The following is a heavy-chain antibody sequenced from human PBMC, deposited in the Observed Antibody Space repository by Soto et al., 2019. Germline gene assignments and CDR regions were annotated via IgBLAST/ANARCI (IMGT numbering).Heavy chain of an antibody. CDR3: ARRPYDSSGYADY. CDR1: VYSFTRYW. Sequence: EVQLVQSGAEVKKPGESLRISCKGSVYSFTRYWISWVRQMPGKGLEWMGRIDPSDSYTNCSPSFQGNVTISADKSISTAYLQWSSLKASDTAMYDCARRPYDSSGYADYWGQGTRVTVSS. V-gene: IGHV5-10-1*01. D-gene: IGHD3-22*01. CDR2: IDPSDSYT. J-gene: IGHJ4*02.